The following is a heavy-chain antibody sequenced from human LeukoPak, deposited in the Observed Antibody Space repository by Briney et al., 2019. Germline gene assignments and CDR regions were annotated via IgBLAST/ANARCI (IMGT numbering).Heavy chain of an antibody. V-gene: IGHV4-4*02. Sequence: SETLSLTCAVSGVSISTSCWWSWVRQPPGRGLEWIGEISHSGITTYIPFLKSRVSMSMDRSKNQFSPKLTSVTAADTAVYYCAMSSGWFRLDQWGQGALVTVSS. CDR3: AMSSGWFRLDQ. CDR2: ISHSGIT. D-gene: IGHD6-19*01. CDR1: GVSISTSCW. J-gene: IGHJ4*02.